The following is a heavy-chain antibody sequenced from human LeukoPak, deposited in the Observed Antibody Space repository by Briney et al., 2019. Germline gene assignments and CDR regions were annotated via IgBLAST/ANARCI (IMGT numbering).Heavy chain of an antibody. CDR3: ARDLAASAGQGYTDY. J-gene: IGHJ4*02. V-gene: IGHV3-7*01. D-gene: IGHD5-24*01. Sequence: GGSLRLSCVASGFSFRNYWMSWVRQAPGKGLEWVANIKQGGSEKHYVDSVKGRFTISRDNAKNSLYLQMNSLRVEDTAVYYCARDLAASAGQGYTDYWGQGTLVTVSS. CDR2: IKQGGSEK. CDR1: GFSFRNYW.